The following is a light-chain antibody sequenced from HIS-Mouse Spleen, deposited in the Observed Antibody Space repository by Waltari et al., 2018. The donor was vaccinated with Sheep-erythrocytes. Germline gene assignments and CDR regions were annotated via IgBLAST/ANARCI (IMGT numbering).Light chain of an antibody. CDR3: QAWDSSTVV. CDR1: KLGDKY. J-gene: IGLJ2*01. Sequence: SYELTQPPSVSVSPGQTASITCSGDKLGDKYACWYQQKPGQSPVLVIYQDSKRPSGVPDRLSCSNTGNTGTLTISGTQAMDEADYYCQAWDSSTVVFGGGTKLTVL. V-gene: IGLV3-1*01. CDR2: QDS.